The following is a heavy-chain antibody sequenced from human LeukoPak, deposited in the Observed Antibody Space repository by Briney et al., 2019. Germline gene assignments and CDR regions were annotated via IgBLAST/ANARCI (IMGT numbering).Heavy chain of an antibody. CDR1: GYTFTGYY. CDR2: INPHSDGT. Sequence: ASFKNFCRDSGYTFTGYYMHCVRQHLGQRLEWMGWINPHSDGTTYANKFQGRVTMTRDTSISTAYMELSRLRSDDTAVYYCARVLDSSSWTDYWGQGTLVTVSS. D-gene: IGHD6-13*01. CDR3: ARVLDSSSWTDY. V-gene: IGHV1-2*02. J-gene: IGHJ4*02.